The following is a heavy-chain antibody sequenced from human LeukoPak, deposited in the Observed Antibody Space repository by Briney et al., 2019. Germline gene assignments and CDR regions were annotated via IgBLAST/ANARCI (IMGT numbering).Heavy chain of an antibody. CDR3: ARGSSSWYYFDY. D-gene: IGHD6-13*01. J-gene: IGHJ4*02. CDR1: GGSISSYY. CDR2: IYYSGST. Sequence: SETLSLTCTVSGGSISSYYWSWIRQPPGKGLEWIGYIYYSGSTNYNPSLKSRVTISVDTSKNQFSLKLSSVTAADTAVYYCARGSSSWYYFDYWGQGTLVTVSS. V-gene: IGHV4-59*01.